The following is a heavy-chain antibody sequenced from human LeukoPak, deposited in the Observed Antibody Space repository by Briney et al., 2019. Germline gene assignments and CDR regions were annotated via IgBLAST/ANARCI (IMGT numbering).Heavy chain of an antibody. V-gene: IGHV4-39*01. Sequence: SETLSLTCTVSSGSISSSSYYWGWIRQPPGKGLEWIGNICYSGSTYYNPSLKSRVTISVDTSQSQFSLRLSSVTAADTAVYYCARYDSGGFYRNFDYWGQGTLVTVSS. D-gene: IGHD3-22*01. CDR2: ICYSGST. CDR3: ARYDSGGFYRNFDY. CDR1: SGSISSSSYY. J-gene: IGHJ4*02.